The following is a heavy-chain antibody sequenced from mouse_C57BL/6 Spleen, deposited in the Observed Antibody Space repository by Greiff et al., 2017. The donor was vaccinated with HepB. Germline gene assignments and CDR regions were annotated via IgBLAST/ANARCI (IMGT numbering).Heavy chain of an antibody. J-gene: IGHJ3*01. V-gene: IGHV6-3*01. D-gene: IGHD2-1*01. CDR3: TVPIYYGKGY. CDR1: GFTFSNYW. CDR2: IRLKSDNYPT. Sequence: EVKLEESGGGLVQPGGSMKLSCVASGFTFSNYWMNWVRQTPEKGLEWVAQIRLKSDNYPTNYEKSVKGRFTISRDDSKSSVYLQMNNLRAEDTGIYYCTVPIYYGKGYWGQGTLVTVSA.